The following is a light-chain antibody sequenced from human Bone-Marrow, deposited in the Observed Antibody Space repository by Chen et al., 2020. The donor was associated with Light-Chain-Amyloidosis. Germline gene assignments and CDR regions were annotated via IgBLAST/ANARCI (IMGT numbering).Light chain of an antibody. V-gene: IGLV3-21*02. CDR1: NIGSTS. J-gene: IGLJ3*02. Sequence: SYVLTQPSSVSVAPGQTATIACGGNNIGSTSVHWYQQTPGQAPLLVVYDDSDRPSGIPARLAGSNSGTTATRTISRVEAGDEADYYCQVWDRSSDRPVFGGGTKLTVL. CDR3: QVWDRSSDRPV. CDR2: DDS.